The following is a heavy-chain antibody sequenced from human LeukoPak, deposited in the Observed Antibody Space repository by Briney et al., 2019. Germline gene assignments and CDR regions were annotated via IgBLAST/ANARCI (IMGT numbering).Heavy chain of an antibody. V-gene: IGHV1-69*13. J-gene: IGHJ4*02. CDR3: ARPGRGRYSGYDWFPYYFDY. CDR1: GGTFSSYA. D-gene: IGHD5-12*01. Sequence: SVKVSCKASGGTFSSYAISWVRQAPGQGLGWMGGIIPIFGTANYAQKFQGRVTITADESTSTAYMELSSLRSEDTAVYYCARPGRGRYSGYDWFPYYFDYWGQGTLVTVSS. CDR2: IIPIFGTA.